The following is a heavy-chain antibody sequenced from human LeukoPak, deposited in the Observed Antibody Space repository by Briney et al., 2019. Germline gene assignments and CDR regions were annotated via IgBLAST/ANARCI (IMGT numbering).Heavy chain of an antibody. D-gene: IGHD2-2*01. CDR3: ARDGSWGDYQFYFYMDV. J-gene: IGHJ6*03. CDR1: GFTFRSFA. Sequence: PGGSLRLSCEASGFTFRSFAMSWVRQAPGKGLEWLSGISASGHYIYQADSLKGRFTISRDNSKNTLYIEINSLRVEDTAVYYCARDGSWGDYQFYFYMDVWGKGTRVTVSS. V-gene: IGHV3-23*01. CDR2: ISASGHYI.